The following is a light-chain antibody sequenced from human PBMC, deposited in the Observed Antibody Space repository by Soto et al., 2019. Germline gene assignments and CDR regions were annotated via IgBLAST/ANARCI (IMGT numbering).Light chain of an antibody. CDR3: SSYTSSSTLV. V-gene: IGLV2-14*01. J-gene: IGLJ1*01. Sequence: QSALTQPASVSGSPGQSITLSCTGTSSDVGGYNYVSWYQQHPGKAPKLMIYEVSNRPSAVSNRFSGSKSGNTASLTISGLQAEDEADYYCSSYTSSSTLVFGTGTKLTVL. CDR1: SSDVGGYNY. CDR2: EVS.